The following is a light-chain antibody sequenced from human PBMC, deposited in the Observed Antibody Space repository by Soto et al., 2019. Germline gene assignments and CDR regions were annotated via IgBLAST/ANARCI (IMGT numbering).Light chain of an antibody. CDR3: LQDRSHFWT. CDR2: GAS. Sequence: IQMTQSPSTLSASVGDRVTITCRSSQDIRNYLGWYQQKPGKAPQLLIYGASSLQRGVSSRFSGSGFGTDFTLTISSLQPEDSATYYCLQDRSHFWTFGQGTKVDIK. CDR1: QDIRNY. V-gene: IGKV1-6*01. J-gene: IGKJ1*01.